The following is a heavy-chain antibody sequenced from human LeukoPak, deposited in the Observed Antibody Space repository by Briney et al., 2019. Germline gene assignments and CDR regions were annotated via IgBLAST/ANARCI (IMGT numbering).Heavy chain of an antibody. J-gene: IGHJ4*02. CDR1: GGSISSYY. CDR2: IYYSGST. CDR3: ARHGSGSYYAGTPDSYSFDY. D-gene: IGHD1-26*01. V-gene: IGHV4-59*01. Sequence: SETLSLTCTVSGGSISSYYWSWIRQPPGKGLEWIGYIYYSGSTNYNPSLKSRVTISVDTSKNQFSLKLSSVTAADTAVYYCARHGSGSYYAGTPDSYSFDYWGQGTLVTVSS.